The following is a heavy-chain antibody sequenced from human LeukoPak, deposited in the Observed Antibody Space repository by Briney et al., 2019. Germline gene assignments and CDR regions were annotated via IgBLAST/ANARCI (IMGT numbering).Heavy chain of an antibody. CDR1: GGSISSNY. J-gene: IGHJ4*02. CDR3: ARHPLKPVASYYFDY. Sequence: PSETLSLTCTVSGGSISSNYWGWIRQPPGKGVEWMASMYYSGSTYYNPSLKSRVTISVDTSKNQFSLRLSSVTAADAALYYCARHPLKPVASYYFDYWGQGTLVTVSS. D-gene: IGHD6-19*01. CDR2: MYYSGST. V-gene: IGHV4-39*01.